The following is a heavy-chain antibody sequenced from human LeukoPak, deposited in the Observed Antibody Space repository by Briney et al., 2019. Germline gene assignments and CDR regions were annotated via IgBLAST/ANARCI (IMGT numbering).Heavy chain of an antibody. CDR2: IYTSGTT. D-gene: IGHD3-9*01. CDR3: AREVSDYDILTGWIDY. V-gene: IGHV4-4*07. J-gene: IGHJ4*02. CDR1: GGSISSYY. Sequence: SETLSLTCTVSGGSISSYYWSWIRQPAGKGLEWIGRIYTSGTTNYNPSLKSRVTISVGTSKSQFSLKLSSVTAADTAVYYCAREVSDYDILTGWIDYWGQGTLVSVSS.